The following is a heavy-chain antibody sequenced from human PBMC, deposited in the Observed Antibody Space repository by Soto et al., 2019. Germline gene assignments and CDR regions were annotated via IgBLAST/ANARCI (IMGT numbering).Heavy chain of an antibody. CDR2: IFPMLGVE. CDR3: ARDVGGVALDS. Sequence: QVDLVQSGAEMKKPGSSARVSCKASGGTFSSQAFSWVRQAPGQGLDWVGGIFPMLGVEQYAQHFQGRVTITADESTNTAYMDLSSLTSGDTAVYYCARDVGGVALDSWGQGTLVTVS. J-gene: IGHJ4*02. D-gene: IGHD3-16*01. CDR1: GGTFSSQA. V-gene: IGHV1-69*01.